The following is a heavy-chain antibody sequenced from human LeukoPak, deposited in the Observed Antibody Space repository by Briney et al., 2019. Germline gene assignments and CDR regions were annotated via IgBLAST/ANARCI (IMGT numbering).Heavy chain of an antibody. J-gene: IGHJ4*02. V-gene: IGHV1-2*02. CDR3: ARVAIWFGELLYGEDFDY. CDR1: GYTFTGYY. Sequence: ASVKVSCKASGYTFTGYYMHWVRQAPGQGLEWMGWINPNSGGTNYAQKFQGRVTMTRDTSISTAYMELSRLRSDDTAVYYCARVAIWFGELLYGEDFDYWGQGTLVTASS. CDR2: INPNSGGT. D-gene: IGHD3-10*01.